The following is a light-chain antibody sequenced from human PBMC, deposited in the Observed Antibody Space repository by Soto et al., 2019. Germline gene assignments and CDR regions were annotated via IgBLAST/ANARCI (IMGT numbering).Light chain of an antibody. CDR2: KAP. J-gene: IGKJ1*01. Sequence: DIQMTHSPSTLSASVGGRVTITCRASQSISNWLAWHQQKPGKAPKLLIYKAPSLESGVPSRFSGSGSGTEFTLTISSLQPDDFATYYCQQYNSYRAFGQGTKVDIK. V-gene: IGKV1-5*03. CDR1: QSISNW. CDR3: QQYNSYRA.